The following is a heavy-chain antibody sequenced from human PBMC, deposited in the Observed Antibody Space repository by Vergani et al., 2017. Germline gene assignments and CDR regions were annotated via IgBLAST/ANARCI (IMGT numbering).Heavy chain of an antibody. V-gene: IGHV3-21*01. J-gene: IGHJ6*02. D-gene: IGHD3-22*01. Sequence: EVQLVESGGGLVKPGGSLRLSCAASGFTFSSYSMNWVRQAPGKGLEWVSSISSSSSYIYYADSVKGRFTISRDNAKNSLYLQMNSLRAEDTAVYYCASDRRDSSGYYFNYYYYGMDVWGQGTTVTVSS. CDR3: ASDRRDSSGYYFNYYYYGMDV. CDR2: ISSSSSYI. CDR1: GFTFSSYS.